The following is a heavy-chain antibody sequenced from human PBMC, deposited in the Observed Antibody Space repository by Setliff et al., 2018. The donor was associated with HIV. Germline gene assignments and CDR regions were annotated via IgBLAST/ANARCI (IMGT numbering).Heavy chain of an antibody. CDR2: ISIDSGHT. D-gene: IGHD6-25*01. CDR3: ARVPSGAAGLVRAGFYF. CDR1: GYSFTAYG. Sequence: RASVKVSCKASGYSFTAYGISWVRQAPGQGFEWMGWISIDSGHTNFAQKFQDRVTVTTDTSTNTTYMELRGLRSDDTATYYCARVPSGAAGLVRAGFYFWGQGTLVTVSS. J-gene: IGHJ4*01. V-gene: IGHV1-18*01.